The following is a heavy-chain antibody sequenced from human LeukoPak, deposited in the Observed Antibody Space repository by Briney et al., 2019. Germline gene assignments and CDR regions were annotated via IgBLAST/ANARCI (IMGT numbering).Heavy chain of an antibody. J-gene: IGHJ5*02. D-gene: IGHD3/OR15-3a*01. CDR3: ARGLGWLHS. CDR1: GFSFSTFT. CDR2: ISSSSSYI. Sequence: GGSLRLSCEASGFSFSTFTMNWVRQAPGKGLEWVSSISSSSSYIYYADSVKGRFTISRDNAKNSLFLQMNSLRAEDTAVYHCARGLGWLHSWGQGTLVTVSS. V-gene: IGHV3-21*01.